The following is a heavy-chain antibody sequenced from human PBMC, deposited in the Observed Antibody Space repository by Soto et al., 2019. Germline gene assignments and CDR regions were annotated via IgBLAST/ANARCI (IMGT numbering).Heavy chain of an antibody. J-gene: IGHJ4*02. CDR1: GYTFTSYG. Sequence: EASVKVSCKASGYTFTSYGISWLRQAPGQGLEWMGIINPTAGSTNYAQRFQGRVTMTTDTSTSTFYMELINLRSGDTTVYYCARDWGAGRYCGGDCSLSLDSWGQGTLVTVSS. CDR2: INPTAGST. CDR3: ARDWGAGRYCGGDCSLSLDS. D-gene: IGHD2-21*02. V-gene: IGHV1-46*01.